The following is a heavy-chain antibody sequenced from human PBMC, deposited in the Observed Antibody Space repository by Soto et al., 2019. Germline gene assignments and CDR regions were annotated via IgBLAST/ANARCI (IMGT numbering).Heavy chain of an antibody. V-gene: IGHV3-21*01. D-gene: IGHD5-18*01. CDR3: ARDQVAGYSYGYFDY. CDR2: ISSSSSYI. J-gene: IGHJ4*02. CDR1: GFTFSSYS. Sequence: GGSLRLSCAASGFTFSSYSMNWVRQAPGKGLEWVSSISSSSSYIYYADSVKGRFTISRDNAKNSLYLQMNSLRAEDTAVYYCARDQVAGYSYGYFDYWGQGTLVTVSS.